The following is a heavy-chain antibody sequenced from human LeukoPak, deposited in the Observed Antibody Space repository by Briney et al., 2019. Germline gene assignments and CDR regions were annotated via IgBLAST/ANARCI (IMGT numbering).Heavy chain of an antibody. D-gene: IGHD6-19*01. V-gene: IGHV4-4*02. CDR2: IYHSGST. Sequence: PSGTLSLTCAVSGGSIISTNWWNWVRQFPGKGLEWIGEIYHSGSTNYNPSLKSRVTISVDKSKNQFSLKLNSVTAADTAVYYRARGGSSGWASQYYFDYWGQGTLVTVSS. CDR3: ARGGSSGWASQYYFDY. J-gene: IGHJ4*02. CDR1: GGSIISTNW.